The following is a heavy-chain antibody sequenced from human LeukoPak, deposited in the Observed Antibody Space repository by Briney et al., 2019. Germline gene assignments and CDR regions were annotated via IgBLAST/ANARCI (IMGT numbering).Heavy chain of an antibody. J-gene: IGHJ3*02. CDR3: ARDRDSSGYYGSYAFYI. D-gene: IGHD3-22*01. CDR2: IYYSGST. Sequence: SETLSLTCTVSGGSISSYYWSWIRQPPGKGLEWIGYIYYSGSTNYNPSLKSRVTISVDTSKNQFSLKLSSVTAADTAVCYCARDRDSSGYYGSYAFYIGGQGTMVTVSS. CDR1: GGSISSYY. V-gene: IGHV4-59*01.